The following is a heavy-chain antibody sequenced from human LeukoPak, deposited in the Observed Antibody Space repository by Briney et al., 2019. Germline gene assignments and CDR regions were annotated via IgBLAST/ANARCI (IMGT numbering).Heavy chain of an antibody. CDR2: IYYSGST. Sequence: SETLSLTCTVSGGSISSYYWSWIRQPPGKGLEWIGYIYYSGSTNYNPSLKSRVTISVDTSKNQFSLKLSSVTAADTAVYYCATRPDIAAAGPGWFGPWGQGTLVTVSS. J-gene: IGHJ5*02. CDR3: ATRPDIAAAGPGWFGP. CDR1: GGSISSYY. D-gene: IGHD6-13*01. V-gene: IGHV4-59*12.